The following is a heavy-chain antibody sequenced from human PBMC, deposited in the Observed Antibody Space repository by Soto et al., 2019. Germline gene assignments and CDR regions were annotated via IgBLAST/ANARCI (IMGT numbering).Heavy chain of an antibody. Sequence: QVQLVQSGAEVKKPGSSVKVSCKASGGTFSSYTISWVRQAPGQGLEWMGRIIPILGIANYAQKFQGRVTITADKSTSTAYMGLSSLRSEDTAVYYCAAGSVAASTSTSYWGQETVVTVSS. D-gene: IGHD6-19*01. CDR2: IIPILGIA. J-gene: IGHJ4*02. CDR1: GGTFSSYT. CDR3: AAGSVAASTSTSY. V-gene: IGHV1-69*02.